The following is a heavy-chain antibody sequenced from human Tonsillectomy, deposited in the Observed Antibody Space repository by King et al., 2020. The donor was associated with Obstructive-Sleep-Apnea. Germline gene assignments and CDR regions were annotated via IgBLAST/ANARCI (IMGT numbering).Heavy chain of an antibody. CDR1: GFTFSSYA. Sequence: VQLVESGGGVVQPGRSLKLSCVASGFTFSSYAMHWVRQAPGKGLEWVALIWYDGSNKYYADSVKGRFTISRDNSKNTLYLQVNSLRAEDTAVYYCACGSEYPDSYYSGLDVWGQGTTVTVSS. J-gene: IGHJ6*02. V-gene: IGHV3-33*01. CDR2: IWYDGSNK. CDR3: ACGSEYPDSYYSGLDV. D-gene: IGHD2-2*01.